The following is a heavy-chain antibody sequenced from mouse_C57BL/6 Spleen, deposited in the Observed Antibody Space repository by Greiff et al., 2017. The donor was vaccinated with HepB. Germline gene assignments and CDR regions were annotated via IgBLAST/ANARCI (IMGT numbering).Heavy chain of an antibody. J-gene: IGHJ4*01. CDR3: ARGRTAQAKRVAMDY. V-gene: IGHV1-50*01. Sequence: VQLQQPGAELVKPGASVKLSCKASGYTFTSYWMQWVKQRPGQGLEWIGEIDPSDSYTNYNQKFKGKATLTVDTSSSTAYMQLSSLTSEDSAVYYCARGRTAQAKRVAMDYWGQGTSVTVSS. D-gene: IGHD3-2*02. CDR2: IDPSDSYT. CDR1: GYTFTSYW.